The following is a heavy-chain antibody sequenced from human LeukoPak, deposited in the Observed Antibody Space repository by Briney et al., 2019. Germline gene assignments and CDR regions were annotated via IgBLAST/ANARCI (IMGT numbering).Heavy chain of an antibody. CDR3: AKDRGKVYYDSSGYYS. D-gene: IGHD3-22*01. J-gene: IGHJ4*02. V-gene: IGHV3-23*01. Sequence: PGGSLRLSCAASGFTFSSYAMSWVRQAPGKGLEWVSAISGSGGSTYYADSVEGRFTISRDNSKNTLYLQMNSLRAEDTAVYYCAKDRGKVYYDSSGYYSWGQGTLVTVSS. CDR2: ISGSGGST. CDR1: GFTFSSYA.